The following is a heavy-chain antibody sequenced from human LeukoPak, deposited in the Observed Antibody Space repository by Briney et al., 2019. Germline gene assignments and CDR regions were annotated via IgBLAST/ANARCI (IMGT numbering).Heavy chain of an antibody. CDR1: GGSISSSNW. Sequence: SETLSLTCAVSGGSISSSNWWSWVRQPPGKGLEWIGEIYHSGSTNYNPSLKSRVTISVDTSKNQFSLKLGSVTAADTAVYYCAELVGAGNWFDPWGQGTLVTVSS. CDR2: IYHSGST. D-gene: IGHD1-26*01. V-gene: IGHV4-4*02. J-gene: IGHJ5*02. CDR3: AELVGAGNWFDP.